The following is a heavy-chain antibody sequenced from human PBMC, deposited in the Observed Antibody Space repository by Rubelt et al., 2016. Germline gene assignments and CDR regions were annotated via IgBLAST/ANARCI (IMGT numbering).Heavy chain of an antibody. J-gene: IGHJ4*02. CDR3: ARNRILITFGGGIVPAEY. D-gene: IGHD3-16*02. Sequence: QVQLVQSGAEVKKPGASVKVSCKASGYTFTSYGISWVRQAPGQGLEWMGWISAYNGNTNYAQKREGVVTMTTYTSTSRAYMWLRSLRSDDTAVYYCARNRILITFGGGIVPAEYLGQGTRVTVSS. V-gene: IGHV1-18*01. CDR2: ISAYNGNT. CDR1: GYTFTSYG.